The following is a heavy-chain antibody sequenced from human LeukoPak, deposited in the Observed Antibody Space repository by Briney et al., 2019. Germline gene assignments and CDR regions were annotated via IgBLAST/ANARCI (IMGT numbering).Heavy chain of an antibody. V-gene: IGHV4-31*03. CDR3: ARDIQYDSSGYYLYAFDI. D-gene: IGHD3-22*01. J-gene: IGHJ3*02. CDR2: IYYSGST. CDR1: GGSISSGGYY. Sequence: PSETLSLTCTVSGGSISSGGYYWSWIRQHPGKGLEWIGYIYYSGSTYYNPSLKSRVTISVDTSKNQFSLKLSSVTAADTAVYYCARDIQYDSSGYYLYAFDIWGQGTMVTVSS.